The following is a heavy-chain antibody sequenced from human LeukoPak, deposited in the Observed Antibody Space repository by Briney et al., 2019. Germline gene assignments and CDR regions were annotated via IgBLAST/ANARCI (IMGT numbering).Heavy chain of an antibody. V-gene: IGHV3-23*01. J-gene: IGHJ3*02. CDR3: AKDKGRITIAVPKDAFDI. D-gene: IGHD6-19*01. Sequence: GGSLRLSCAASGFTFSTYAMTWVRQAPGKGLEWVSTITGSGDVTYYADAVRGRFTISRDNSKNTLYMQMNSLRAEDTAIYYCAKDKGRITIAVPKDAFDIWGQGTMVTVSS. CDR1: GFTFSTYA. CDR2: ITGSGDVT.